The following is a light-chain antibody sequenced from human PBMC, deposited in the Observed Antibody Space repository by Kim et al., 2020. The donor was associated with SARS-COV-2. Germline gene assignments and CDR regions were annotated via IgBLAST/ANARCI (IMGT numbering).Light chain of an antibody. V-gene: IGKV1-39*01. J-gene: IGKJ1*01. CDR2: HAS. CDR3: EQSYSSPWT. Sequence: ASVGDRVAISCRASENIMSYLNWYQQIPGRAPKLLIFHASTLQIGVPSRFSCSGSGTDYTLTISNLQPEDFATYYCEQSYSSPWTFGLGTKVDIK. CDR1: ENIMSY.